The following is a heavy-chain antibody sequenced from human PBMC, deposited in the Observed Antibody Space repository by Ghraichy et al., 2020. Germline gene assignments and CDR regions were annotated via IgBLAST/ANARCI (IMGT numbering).Heavy chain of an antibody. J-gene: IGHJ2*01. Sequence: SVKVSCKASGGTFSSYAISWVRQAPGQGLEWMGGIIPIFGTANYAQKFQGRVTITADESTSTAYMELSSLRSEDTAVYYCARAVKDIVVVPAANNGYFDLWGRGTLVTVSS. CDR2: IIPIFGTA. D-gene: IGHD2-2*01. CDR1: GGTFSSYA. CDR3: ARAVKDIVVVPAANNGYFDL. V-gene: IGHV1-69*13.